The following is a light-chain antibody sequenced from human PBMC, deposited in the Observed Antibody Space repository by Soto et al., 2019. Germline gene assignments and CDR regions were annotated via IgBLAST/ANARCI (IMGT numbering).Light chain of an antibody. Sequence: EIVMTQSPATLSVFPGERATLSCRASQSVRSNLAWYQQKVCQAPRLLIYGASTRATGIPGRFSGSGSGTEFTLTISSLQSEDFAVYHCQQYHDWPRTFGQGTKVEIK. CDR3: QQYHDWPRT. J-gene: IGKJ1*01. CDR1: QSVRSN. CDR2: GAS. V-gene: IGKV3-15*01.